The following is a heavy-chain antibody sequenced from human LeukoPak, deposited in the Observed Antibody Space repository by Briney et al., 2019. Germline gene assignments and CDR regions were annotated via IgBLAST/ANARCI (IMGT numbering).Heavy chain of an antibody. CDR1: GGSISSYY. CDR3: ARLKQQLVLGAFDI. D-gene: IGHD6-13*01. V-gene: IGHV4-59*01. J-gene: IGHJ3*02. Sequence: SETLSLTCTVSGGSISSYYWGWIRQPPGKGLEWIGYIYYSGSTNYNPSLKSRVTISVDTSKNQFSLKLSSVTAADTAVYYCARLKQQLVLGAFDIWGQGTMVTVSS. CDR2: IYYSGST.